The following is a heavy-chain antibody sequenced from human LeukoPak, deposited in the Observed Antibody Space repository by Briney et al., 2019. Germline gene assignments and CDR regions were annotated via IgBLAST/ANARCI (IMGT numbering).Heavy chain of an antibody. CDR2: IYYSGST. Sequence: EXXSLXCXXSGGSXSSYYXSWIRQPPGKXXEWIGYIYYSGSTNYNPSLKSRVTISVDTSKNQFSLKLSSVTAADTAVYYCARRAQLGLIDYWGQGTLVTVSS. V-gene: IGHV4-59*08. CDR3: ARRAQLGLIDY. CDR1: GGSXSSYY. J-gene: IGHJ4*02. D-gene: IGHD6-13*01.